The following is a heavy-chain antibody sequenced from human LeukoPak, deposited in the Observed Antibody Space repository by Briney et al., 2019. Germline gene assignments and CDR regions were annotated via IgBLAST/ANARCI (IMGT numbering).Heavy chain of an antibody. CDR3: AELGITMIGGV. Sequence: GGSLRLSCAASGFTFSSYGMHWVRQAPGKGLDWVAVISYDVSNKYYVDSVKGRFTISRDNSKKTLYLQMNSLRAEDTAVYYCAELGITMIGGVWGKGTTVTISS. CDR1: GFTFSSYG. CDR2: ISYDVSNK. J-gene: IGHJ6*04. D-gene: IGHD3-10*02. V-gene: IGHV3-30*18.